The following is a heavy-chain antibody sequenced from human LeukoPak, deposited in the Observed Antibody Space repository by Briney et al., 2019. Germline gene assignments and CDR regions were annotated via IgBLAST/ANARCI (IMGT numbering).Heavy chain of an antibody. CDR3: ARRSWSDAFDI. V-gene: IGHV5-51*01. CDR2: IYPGDSDT. CDR1: GYSFTSYW. Sequence: GESLKISGKGSGYSFTSYWIGWVRQMPGKGLEWMGIIYPGDSDTRYSPSFQGQVTISAAKPISTAYLQWSSLKASDTAMYYCARRSWSDAFDIWGQGTMVTVSS. D-gene: IGHD3-10*01. J-gene: IGHJ3*02.